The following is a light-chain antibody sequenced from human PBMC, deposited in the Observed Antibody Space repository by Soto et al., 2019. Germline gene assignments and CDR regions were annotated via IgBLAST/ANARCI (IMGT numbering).Light chain of an antibody. Sequence: DIQMTQSPSTLSASVGDRVTITCRANQSISSWLAWYQQKPGKAPKLLIYKASSLESGVPSRFSGSGSGTEFTLSISSLQPDDFATYYCQQYNSYPLTFGGGTKVEIK. CDR1: QSISSW. CDR3: QQYNSYPLT. V-gene: IGKV1-5*03. CDR2: KAS. J-gene: IGKJ4*01.